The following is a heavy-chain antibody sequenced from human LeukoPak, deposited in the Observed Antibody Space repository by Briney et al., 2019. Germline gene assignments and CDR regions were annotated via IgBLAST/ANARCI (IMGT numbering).Heavy chain of an antibody. V-gene: IGHV3-13*04. J-gene: IGHJ3*02. CDR3: ARQEPSSGYWGDAFDI. Sequence: GGSLRLSCAASGFTFSSYDMHWVRQATGKGLEWVSAIGTAGDTYHPGSVKGRFTISRENAKNSLYLQMNSLRAGDTAVYYCARQEPSSGYWGDAFDIWGQGTMVTISS. D-gene: IGHD3-22*01. CDR2: IGTAGDT. CDR1: GFTFSSYD.